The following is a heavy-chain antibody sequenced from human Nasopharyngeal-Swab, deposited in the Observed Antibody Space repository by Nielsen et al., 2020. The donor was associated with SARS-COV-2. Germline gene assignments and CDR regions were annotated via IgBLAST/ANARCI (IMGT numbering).Heavy chain of an antibody. D-gene: IGHD6-13*01. CDR2: IRSSSSTR. J-gene: IGHJ3*02. CDR3: AAGYSSSWYRAFDI. Sequence: RQPPGKGLEWVSYIRSSSSTRYYADSVKGRFTISRDNAKNSLYLQMNSLRAEDTAVYYCAAGYSSSWYRAFDIWGQGTMVTVSS. V-gene: IGHV3-48*04.